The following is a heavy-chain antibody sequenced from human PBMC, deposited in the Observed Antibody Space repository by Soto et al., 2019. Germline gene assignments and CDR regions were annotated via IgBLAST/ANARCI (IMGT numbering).Heavy chain of an antibody. Sequence: QVQLVQSGAEVKKPGSSVKVSCKASGGTFSSYAISWVRQSPGQGLEWMGGIIPIFGTANYAQKLQGRVTITADESTSTAYMELSSLRSEDTAVYYCASSQPPASYNGFYPGGQGTLVTVSS. CDR3: ASSQPPASYNGFYP. CDR1: GGTFSSYA. CDR2: IIPIFGTA. D-gene: IGHD2-2*01. J-gene: IGHJ5*02. V-gene: IGHV1-69*01.